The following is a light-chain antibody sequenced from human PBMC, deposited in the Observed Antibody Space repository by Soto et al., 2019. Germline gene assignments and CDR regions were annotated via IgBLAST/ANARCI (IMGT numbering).Light chain of an antibody. V-gene: IGLV2-8*01. Sequence: QSALTQPPSASGSPGQSVTISCTGTSSDVGGYNSVSWYQHHPGKAPKVMIYDVSKRPSGVPDRFSGSKSGNTASLTVSGLQAEDEADYYCSSYASTNILVFGGGTKLTVL. J-gene: IGLJ2*01. CDR3: SSYASTNILV. CDR2: DVS. CDR1: SSDVGGYNS.